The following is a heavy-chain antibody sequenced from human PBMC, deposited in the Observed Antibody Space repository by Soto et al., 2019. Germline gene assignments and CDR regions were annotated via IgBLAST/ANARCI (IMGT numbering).Heavy chain of an antibody. J-gene: IGHJ5*02. CDR3: ARIKSSSWYSAIDWFDP. V-gene: IGHV1-18*01. Sequence: QVQLVQSGAEVKKPGASVKVSCKASGYTFTSYGISWVRQAPGQGLEWMGWISAYNGNTNYAQKLQGRVTMTTDTSTSTAYMEPRSLRSDDTAVYYCARIKSSSWYSAIDWFDPWGQGTLVTVSS. D-gene: IGHD6-13*01. CDR2: ISAYNGNT. CDR1: GYTFTSYG.